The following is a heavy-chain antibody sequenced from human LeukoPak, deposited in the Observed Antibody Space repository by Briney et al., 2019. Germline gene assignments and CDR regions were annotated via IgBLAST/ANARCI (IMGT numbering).Heavy chain of an antibody. D-gene: IGHD4-11*01. CDR2: INPNSGDT. CDR1: GYTFTNYY. Sequence: GASVKDSCKASGYTFTNYYMHWVRQAPGQGLEWMGWINPNSGDTNYAQRFQGRVTMTRDTSITTTYMELNRLRSDDTAVYYCARGTVGYFDYWGQGTLVTVSS. J-gene: IGHJ4*02. CDR3: ARGTVGYFDY. V-gene: IGHV1-2*02.